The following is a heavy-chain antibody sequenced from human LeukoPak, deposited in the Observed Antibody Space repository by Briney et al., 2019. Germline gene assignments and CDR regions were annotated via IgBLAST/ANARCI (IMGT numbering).Heavy chain of an antibody. Sequence: VGSLRLSCAASGFTFSSYSMNWVRQAPGKGLEWVSSISSSSSYIYYADSVKGRFTISRDNAKNSLYLQMNSLRAEDTAVYYCARGAFRCSGGSCHNDYWGQGTLVTVSS. V-gene: IGHV3-21*01. J-gene: IGHJ4*02. CDR3: ARGAFRCSGGSCHNDY. CDR1: GFTFSSYS. D-gene: IGHD2-15*01. CDR2: ISSSSSYI.